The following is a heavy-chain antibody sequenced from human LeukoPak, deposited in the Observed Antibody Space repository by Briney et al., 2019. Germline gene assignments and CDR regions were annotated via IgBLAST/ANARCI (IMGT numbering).Heavy chain of an antibody. CDR3: AKDSQQLVPYY. V-gene: IGHV3-23*01. D-gene: IGHD6-13*01. Sequence: GGSLRLSCAASGFTFSSYAMNWVRQAPGKGLEWVSGISGSGGSTYYADSVKGRFTISRGNSKNTLYLQMNNLRAEDTAVYYCAKDSQQLVPYYWGQGTLVTVSS. J-gene: IGHJ4*02. CDR2: ISGSGGST. CDR1: GFTFSSYA.